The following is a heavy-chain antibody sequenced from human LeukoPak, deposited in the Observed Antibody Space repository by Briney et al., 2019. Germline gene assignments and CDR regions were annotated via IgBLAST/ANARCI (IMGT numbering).Heavy chain of an antibody. V-gene: IGHV1-24*01. CDR1: GYTLTELS. CDR2: FDLEDGET. CDR3: ATERAQTPWFDY. J-gene: IGHJ4*02. Sequence: GASVKVSFKVSGYTLTELSMYWVRQAPAKGLEWVGGFDLEDGETIYAQKFQGRVTITQQNSTEKAYMHLSSLSSKDTAVYYCATERAQTPWFDYWGQGTLVTVSS.